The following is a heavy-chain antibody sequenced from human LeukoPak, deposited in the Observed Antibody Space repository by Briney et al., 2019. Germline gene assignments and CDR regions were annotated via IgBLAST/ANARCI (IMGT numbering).Heavy chain of an antibody. CDR1: GGSISSYY. CDR2: IYYSGST. Sequence: SETLSLTCTVSGGSISSYYWSWIRQPPGKGLEWIGYIYYSGSTNYNPSLKSRVTISVDTSKNQFSLKLSSVTAADTAVYCCAKGRTGYSYGSEFDPWGQGTLVTVSS. D-gene: IGHD5-18*01. V-gene: IGHV4-59*01. CDR3: AKGRTGYSYGSEFDP. J-gene: IGHJ5*02.